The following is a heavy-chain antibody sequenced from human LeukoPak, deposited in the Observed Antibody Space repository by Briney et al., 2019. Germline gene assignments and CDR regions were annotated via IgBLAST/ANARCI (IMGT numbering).Heavy chain of an antibody. J-gene: IGHJ4*02. D-gene: IGHD1-26*01. CDR2: IYSGGST. CDR1: GGSISSYY. CDR3: ARENTGSYREFDY. Sequence: SETLSLTCTVSGGSISSYYWSWIRQPAGKGLEWIGRIYSGGSTNYNPSLKSRVTMSVDSSNNQFSLKLSPVTAADTAVFYCARENTGSYREFDYWGQGTLVTVSS. V-gene: IGHV4-4*07.